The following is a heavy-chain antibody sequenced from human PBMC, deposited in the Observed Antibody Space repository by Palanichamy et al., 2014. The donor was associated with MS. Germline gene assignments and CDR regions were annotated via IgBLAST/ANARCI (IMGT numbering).Heavy chain of an antibody. Sequence: QVKPKESGPGLVKPSQTLSLTCSVSGEAIRSGGYYWSWIRQFPGKGLEWIGYNYYSGSTDYNPSLRGRAGISVDTSTNQFSLELTSVTAADTAVYYCARGGNSFGGVIAEFHYWGQGILVTVSS. CDR1: GEAIRSGGYY. J-gene: IGHJ4*02. CDR2: NYYSGST. V-gene: IGHV4-31*03. CDR3: ARGGNSFGGVIAEFHY. D-gene: IGHD3-16*02.